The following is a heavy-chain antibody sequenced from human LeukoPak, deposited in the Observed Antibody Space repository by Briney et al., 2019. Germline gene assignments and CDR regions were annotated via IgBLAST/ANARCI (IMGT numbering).Heavy chain of an antibody. CDR1: GFPFSSYA. CDR2: TSDSGGST. D-gene: IGHD2-15*01. Sequence: GGSLRLSCSASGFPFSSYAMHWVRQAPGKGLEYVSATSDSGGSTYYADSVKGRFTISRDNSKNTLYLQMSSLRAEDTAVYFCVRGYSFGPYGMDVWGQGTTVTVSS. V-gene: IGHV3-64D*09. J-gene: IGHJ6*02. CDR3: VRGYSFGPYGMDV.